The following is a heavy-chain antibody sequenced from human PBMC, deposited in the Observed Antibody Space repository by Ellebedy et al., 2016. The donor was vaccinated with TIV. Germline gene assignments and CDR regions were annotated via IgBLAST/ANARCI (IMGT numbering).Heavy chain of an antibody. D-gene: IGHD2-2*02. CDR1: GGTFSSYA. CDR3: VYGYCSSTSCYRAVY. J-gene: IGHJ4*02. V-gene: IGHV1-69*13. Sequence: SVKVSXXASGGTFSSYAISWVRQAPGQGLEWMGGIIPIFGTANYAQKFQGRVTITADESTSTAYMELSSLRSEDTAVYYCVYGYCSSTSCYRAVYWGQGTLVTVSS. CDR2: IIPIFGTA.